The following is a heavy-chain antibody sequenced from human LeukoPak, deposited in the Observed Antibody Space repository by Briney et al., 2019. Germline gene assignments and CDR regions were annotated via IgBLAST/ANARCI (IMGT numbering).Heavy chain of an antibody. CDR1: GYTFTSYY. Sequence: SVKVSCKASGYTFTSYYMHWVRQAPGQGLEWMGWINPNSGGTNYAQKFQGRVTMTRDTSISTAYMELSRLRSDDTAVYYCARDPGYYYGSGEDWFDPWGQGTLVTVSS. CDR2: INPNSGGT. CDR3: ARDPGYYYGSGEDWFDP. D-gene: IGHD3-10*01. J-gene: IGHJ5*02. V-gene: IGHV1-2*02.